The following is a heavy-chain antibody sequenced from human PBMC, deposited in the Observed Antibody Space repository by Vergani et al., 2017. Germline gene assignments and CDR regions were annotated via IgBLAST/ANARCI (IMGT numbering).Heavy chain of an antibody. CDR3: ARTIFGVVIRTYYFDY. J-gene: IGHJ4*02. CDR1: GGTFSSYA. CDR2: IIPIFGTA. D-gene: IGHD3-3*01. V-gene: IGHV1-69*06. Sequence: QVQLVQSGAEVKKPGSSVKVSCKASGGTFSSYAISWVRQAPGQGLEWVGGIIPIFGTANYAQKFQGRVTITADKSTSTAYMELSSLRSEDTAVYYCARTIFGVVIRTYYFDYWGQGTLVTVSS.